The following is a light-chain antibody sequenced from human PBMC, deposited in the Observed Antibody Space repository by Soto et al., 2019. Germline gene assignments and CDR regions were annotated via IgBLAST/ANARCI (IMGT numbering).Light chain of an antibody. CDR1: SNDVGAYNF. CDR2: EVN. J-gene: IGLJ2*01. Sequence: QSALTQPPSASGSPGHSVTISCTGTSNDVGAYNFISWYQQHPGKAPKLMIYEVNKRPSGVPDRFSGSKSGNPASLTVSGLQAEDEADDYCSSYGGSNNLLFGGGTKVTVL. CDR3: SSYGGSNNLL. V-gene: IGLV2-8*01.